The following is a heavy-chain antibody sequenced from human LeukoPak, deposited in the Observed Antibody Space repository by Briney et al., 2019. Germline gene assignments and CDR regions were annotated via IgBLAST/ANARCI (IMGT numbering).Heavy chain of an antibody. CDR1: GGSISSYY. Sequence: PSETLSLTCTVSGGSISSYYRSWIRQSPGKGLEGCGYIYYSGSTNYNPSLKSRVTISVDTSKNQFSLKLSSVTAADTAVYYCASADYYDSSGHHRAFDIWGQGTMVTVSS. CDR3: ASADYYDSSGHHRAFDI. J-gene: IGHJ3*02. CDR2: IYYSGST. D-gene: IGHD3-22*01. V-gene: IGHV4-59*01.